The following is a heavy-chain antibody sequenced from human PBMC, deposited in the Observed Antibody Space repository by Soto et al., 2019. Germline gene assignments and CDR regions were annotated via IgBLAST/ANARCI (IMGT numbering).Heavy chain of an antibody. CDR1: GFTFSSYG. Sequence: QVQVVESGGGVVQPGTSLRLSCAASGFTFSSYGMHWVRQAPGKGLEWVAVISYDGSNKYYAGSVKGRFTISRDNLKNTLSLQMICLSAEDTAMYYWAKWVGDWGLRSVGYWGQGTLVTVSP. CDR3: AKWVGDWGLRSVGY. CDR2: ISYDGSNK. V-gene: IGHV3-30*18. J-gene: IGHJ4*02. D-gene: IGHD3-16*01.